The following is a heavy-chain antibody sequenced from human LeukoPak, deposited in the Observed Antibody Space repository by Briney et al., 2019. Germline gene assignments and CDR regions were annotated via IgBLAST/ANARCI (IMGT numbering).Heavy chain of an antibody. CDR1: GGTFSSYA. D-gene: IGHD5-12*01. V-gene: IGHV1-69*05. CDR3: ARYPSGYDFHFDY. CDR2: IIPIFGTA. J-gene: IGHJ4*02. Sequence: SVKVSYKASGGTFSSYAISWVRQAPGQGLEWMGRIIPIFGTANYAQKFQGRVTITTDESTSTAYMELSSLRSEDTAVYYCARYPSGYDFHFDYWGQGTLVTVSS.